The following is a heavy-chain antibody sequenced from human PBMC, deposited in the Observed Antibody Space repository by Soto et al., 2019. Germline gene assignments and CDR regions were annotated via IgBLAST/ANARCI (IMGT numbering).Heavy chain of an antibody. D-gene: IGHD3-3*01. V-gene: IGHV3-23*01. J-gene: IGHJ4*02. CDR3: AKGYDLNY. CDR2: ISGSGGST. Sequence: EVQLLESGGGLVQPGGSLRLSCAASGFTFSSYAMSWVRQAPGKGLEWVSAISGSGGSTNYADSVKGRFTISRDKYKNALYLQMNSRRAEDTAVYYCAKGYDLNYWGQGTLVTVSS. CDR1: GFTFSSYA.